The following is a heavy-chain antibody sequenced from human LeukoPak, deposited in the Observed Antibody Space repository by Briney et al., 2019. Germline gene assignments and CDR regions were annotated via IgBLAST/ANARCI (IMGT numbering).Heavy chain of an antibody. V-gene: IGHV1-18*01. J-gene: IGHJ6*02. CDR3: AREAPYGDYVGGYYYGMDV. CDR2: ISGYNGNT. CDR1: GYPFTNYG. D-gene: IGHD4-17*01. Sequence: ASVKVSCKASGYPFTNYGTSWVRQAPGQGLEWMGWISGYNGNTNSAQKVQGRVTMTTDTSTSTAYMELRSLRSDDTAVYYCAREAPYGDYVGGYYYGMDVWGQGTTVTVSS.